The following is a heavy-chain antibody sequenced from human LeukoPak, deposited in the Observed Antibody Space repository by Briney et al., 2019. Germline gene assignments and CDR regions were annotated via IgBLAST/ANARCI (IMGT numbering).Heavy chain of an antibody. D-gene: IGHD3-10*01. V-gene: IGHV3-33*01. CDR2: IWYDGTTK. CDR1: GFTFSSYG. CDR3: AREGRGTMVRGVTPTDAFDI. Sequence: GGSLRLSCAASGFTFSSYGMHWVRQAPGKGLEWVAIIWYDGTTKYYADSVKGRFTLSRDNSKNTMFLQMNSLRAEDTAVYYCAREGRGTMVRGVTPTDAFDIWGQGTMVTVSS. J-gene: IGHJ3*02.